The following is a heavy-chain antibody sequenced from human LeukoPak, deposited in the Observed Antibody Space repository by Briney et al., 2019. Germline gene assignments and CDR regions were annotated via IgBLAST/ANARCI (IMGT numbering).Heavy chain of an antibody. Sequence: GGSLRLXCAASGFTFSSYSMNWVRQAPGKGLEWVSSISSSSSYIYYADSVKGRFTISRDNAKNSLYLQMNSLRAEDTAVYYCARDPSGYCSSTSCYFIYYYYMDVWGKGTTVTVSS. CDR1: GFTFSSYS. CDR2: ISSSSSYI. D-gene: IGHD2-2*01. J-gene: IGHJ6*03. V-gene: IGHV3-21*01. CDR3: ARDPSGYCSSTSCYFIYYYYMDV.